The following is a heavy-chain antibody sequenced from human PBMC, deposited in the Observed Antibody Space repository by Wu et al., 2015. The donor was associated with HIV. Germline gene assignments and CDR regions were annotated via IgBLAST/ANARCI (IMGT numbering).Heavy chain of an antibody. Sequence: QVQLVQSGAEVKKPGSSVKVSCKASGGTFSSYAISWVRQAPGQGLEWMGGIIPIFGTANYAQKFQGRVTITTDESTSTAYMELSSLRSEDTAVYYCARGIDYDSSGYLFHFDYWGQGTLVTVSS. V-gene: IGHV1-69*05. J-gene: IGHJ4*02. CDR2: IIPIFGTA. CDR1: GGTFSSYA. D-gene: IGHD3-22*01. CDR3: ARGIDYDSSGYLFHFDY.